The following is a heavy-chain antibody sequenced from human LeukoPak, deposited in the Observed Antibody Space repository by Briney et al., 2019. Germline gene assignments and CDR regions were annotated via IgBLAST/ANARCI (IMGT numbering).Heavy chain of an antibody. CDR1: GYTFTSYA. CDR2: IIPIFGTA. V-gene: IGHV1-69*13. J-gene: IGHJ6*02. CDR3: ARERACTTVTTSCYYYYGMDV. D-gene: IGHD4-17*01. Sequence: ASVKVSCKASGYTFTSYAISWVRQAPGQGLEWMGGIIPIFGTANYAQKFQGRVTITADESTSTAYMELSSLRSEDTAVYYCARERACTTVTTSCYYYYGMDVWGQGTTVTVSS.